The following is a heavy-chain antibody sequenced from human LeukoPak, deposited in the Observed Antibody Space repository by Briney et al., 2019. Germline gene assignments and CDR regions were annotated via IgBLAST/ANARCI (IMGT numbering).Heavy chain of an antibody. CDR1: GSSITSVSHY. J-gene: IGHJ2*01. Sequence: SETLSLTCTISGSSITSVSHYWGWIRQPPGKGLEWIGDIYYTGSTYYSPSLRSRVTMSVHTSENQFSLRLNSVTAADTAVYYCARGPRRFGEFIPRKNIHYYFDIWGRGTLVVVSS. D-gene: IGHD3-10*01. V-gene: IGHV4-39*01. CDR2: IYYTGST. CDR3: ARGPRRFGEFIPRKNIHYYFDI.